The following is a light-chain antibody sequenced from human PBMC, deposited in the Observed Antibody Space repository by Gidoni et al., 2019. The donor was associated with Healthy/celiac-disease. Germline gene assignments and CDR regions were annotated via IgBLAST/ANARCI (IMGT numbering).Light chain of an antibody. V-gene: IGKV3-20*01. CDR3: QQYGSSVFT. J-gene: IGKJ3*01. Sequence: DIVLTQSPGTLSLSPGDRATLSCRASQSVSSSYLAWYQQKPGQAPRLLIYAASSRATGIPDRFSGSGSGTDFTLTISRLEPEDFAVYYCQQYGSSVFTFGPGTKVDIK. CDR1: QSVSSSY. CDR2: AAS.